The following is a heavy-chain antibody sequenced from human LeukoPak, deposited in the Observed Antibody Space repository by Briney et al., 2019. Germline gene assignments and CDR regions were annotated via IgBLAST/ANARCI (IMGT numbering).Heavy chain of an antibody. CDR1: GVSITNSNYY. CDR3: ASGRHYCDSSGYPLWYYYYGMDV. CDR2: IHHSGNT. V-gene: IGHV4-39*07. D-gene: IGHD3-22*01. Sequence: SETLSLTCTVSGVSITNSNYYWGWIRQSPGKGLEWIGSIHHSGNTYYIPSLKSRVTISVDTSKNQFSLKLSSVTAADTAVYYCASGRHYCDSSGYPLWYYYYGMDVWGQGTTVTVSS. J-gene: IGHJ6*02.